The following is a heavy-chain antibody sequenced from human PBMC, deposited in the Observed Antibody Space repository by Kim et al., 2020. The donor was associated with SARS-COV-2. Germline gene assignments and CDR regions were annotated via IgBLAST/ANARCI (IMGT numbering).Heavy chain of an antibody. V-gene: IGHV1-8*01. CDR1: GYTFTSYD. CDR2: MNPNSGNT. CDR3: AREGRDYGDSEGRYYYYGMDV. Sequence: ASVKVSCKASGYTFTSYDINWVRQATGQGLEWMGWMNPNSGNTGYAQKFQGRVTMTRNTSISTAYMELSSLRSEDTAVYYCAREGRDYGDSEGRYYYYGMDVWGQGTTVTVSS. D-gene: IGHD4-17*01. J-gene: IGHJ6*02.